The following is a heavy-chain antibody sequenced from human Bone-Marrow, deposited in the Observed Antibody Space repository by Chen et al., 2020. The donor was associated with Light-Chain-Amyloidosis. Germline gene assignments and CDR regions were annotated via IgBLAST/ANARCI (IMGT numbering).Heavy chain of an antibody. J-gene: IGHJ4*02. CDR3: ARAGSSWTYYFDY. CDR1: GFTFRSYW. V-gene: IGHV3-74*01. Sequence: EVQLVESGGGLVQPGGSLRLSCAASGFTFRSYWMHWVRQAPGKGLVWVSRINSDGRSTSYADSVKGRFTSSRDNAKNTLYLQMNSLRAEDTAVYYCARAGSSWTYYFDYWGQGTLVTVSS. CDR2: INSDGRST. D-gene: IGHD6-13*01.